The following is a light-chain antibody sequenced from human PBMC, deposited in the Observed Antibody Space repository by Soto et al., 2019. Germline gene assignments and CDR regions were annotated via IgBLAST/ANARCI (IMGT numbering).Light chain of an antibody. CDR1: QDISNY. Sequence: DLQMTQSPSFLSASVGDRVTITCQASQDISNYLNWYQQKPGKAPKLLIYDASNLETGVPSRFSGSGSGTEFSFTITSLQPEDIATYYCQQYHNLLLTFGGGTKVEI. CDR3: QQYHNLLLT. J-gene: IGKJ4*01. V-gene: IGKV1-33*01. CDR2: DAS.